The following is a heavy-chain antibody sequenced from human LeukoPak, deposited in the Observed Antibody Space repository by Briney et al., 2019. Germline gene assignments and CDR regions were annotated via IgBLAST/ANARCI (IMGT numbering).Heavy chain of an antibody. CDR1: GGSFSGYY. J-gene: IGHJ4*02. Sequence: PSETLSLTCAVYGGSFSGYYWSWIRQPPGKGLEWIGEINHSGSTNYNPSLKSRVTISVDTSKNQFSLKLSSVTAADTAVYYCARAPSGSYSYFDYWGQGTLVTVSS. D-gene: IGHD1-26*01. CDR2: INHSGST. CDR3: ARAPSGSYSYFDY. V-gene: IGHV4-34*01.